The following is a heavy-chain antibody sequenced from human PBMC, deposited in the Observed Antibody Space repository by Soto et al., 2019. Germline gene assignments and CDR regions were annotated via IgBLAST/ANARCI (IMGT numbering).Heavy chain of an antibody. CDR1: GYTLTELS. D-gene: IGHD3-22*01. J-gene: IGHJ5*02. CDR2: FDPEDGET. V-gene: IGHV1-24*01. CDR3: ATAARDYYDSSGYYYGWFDP. Sequence: ASVKVSCKVSGYTLTELSMHWVRQAPGKGLEWMGGFDPEDGETIYAQKFQGRVTMTEDTSTDTAYMELSSLRSEDTAVYYCATAARDYYDSSGYYYGWFDPWGQGTLVTVSS.